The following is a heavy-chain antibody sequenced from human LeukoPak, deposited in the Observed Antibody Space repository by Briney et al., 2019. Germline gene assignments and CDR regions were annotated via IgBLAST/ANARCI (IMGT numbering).Heavy chain of an antibody. CDR2: IYSGGST. J-gene: IGHJ6*02. D-gene: IGHD2-2*01. Sequence: GVSLRLSCAASGFTVSSNYMSWVRQAPGKGLEWVSVIYSGGSTYYADSVKGRFTISRDNSKNTLYLQMNSLRAEDTAVYYCAGEVVPAAGYYYYGMDVWGQGTTVTVSS. V-gene: IGHV3-53*01. CDR3: AGEVVPAAGYYYYGMDV. CDR1: GFTVSSNY.